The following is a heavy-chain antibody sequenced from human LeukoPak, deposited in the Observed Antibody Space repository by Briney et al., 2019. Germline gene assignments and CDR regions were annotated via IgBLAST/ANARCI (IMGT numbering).Heavy chain of an antibody. J-gene: IGHJ5*02. CDR2: IKQDGSEK. CDR1: GFTFSSYW. Sequence: GGSLRLSCAASGFTFSSYWMSWVRQAPGKGLEWVANIKQDGSEKYYVDSVKVRFTISRDNAKNSLYLQMKSLRAEDTAVYYCARDDRRLLWFGELPTPGNNWFDPWGQGTLVTVSS. D-gene: IGHD3-10*01. V-gene: IGHV3-7*01. CDR3: ARDDRRLLWFGELPTPGNNWFDP.